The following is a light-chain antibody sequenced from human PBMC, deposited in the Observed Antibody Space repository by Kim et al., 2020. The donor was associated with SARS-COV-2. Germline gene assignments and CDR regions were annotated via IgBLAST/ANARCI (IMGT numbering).Light chain of an antibody. CDR3: SSYTSSSTVV. J-gene: IGLJ2*01. Sequence: QSALTQPASVSASAGQSITISCTGTSTDVGGYNYVSWYQQHPGKAPKLMIYDVSNRPSGVSNRFSGSKSGNTASLTISGLQAEDEADYYCSSYTSSSTVVFGGGTRLTVL. CDR1: STDVGGYNY. CDR2: DVS. V-gene: IGLV2-14*03.